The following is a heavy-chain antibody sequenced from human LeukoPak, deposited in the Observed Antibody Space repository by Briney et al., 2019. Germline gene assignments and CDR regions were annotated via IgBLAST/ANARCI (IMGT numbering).Heavy chain of an antibody. D-gene: IGHD3-22*01. CDR3: ARDDDSSGYEGD. Sequence: GGSLRLSCAASGFTFSSYAMSWVRQAPGKGLEWVSAISGSGGSTYYADSEKGRFTISRDNAKNSLYLQMNSLRAEDTAVYYCARDDDSSGYEGDWGQGTLVTVSS. CDR1: GFTFSSYA. CDR2: ISGSGGST. V-gene: IGHV3-23*01. J-gene: IGHJ4*02.